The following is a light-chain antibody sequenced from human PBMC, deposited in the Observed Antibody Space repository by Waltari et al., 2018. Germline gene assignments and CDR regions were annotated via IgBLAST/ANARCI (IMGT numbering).Light chain of an antibody. J-gene: IGKJ3*01. Sequence: DIQMTQSPSSLSASVGDRVTITCRASQSISRSLNWYQQKAGEAPKLLIYISSSLQNGGPSRFSGSGAGTDFTLTISSLQPEDFATYYCLQSYRAFTFGPGTRVDLK. V-gene: IGKV1-39*01. CDR3: LQSYRAFT. CDR1: QSISRS. CDR2: ISS.